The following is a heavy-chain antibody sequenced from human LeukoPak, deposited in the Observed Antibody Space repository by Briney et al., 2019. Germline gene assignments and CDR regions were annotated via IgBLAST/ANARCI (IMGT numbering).Heavy chain of an antibody. V-gene: IGHV1-8*01. CDR1: GYTFTSYD. D-gene: IGHD2-2*01. J-gene: IGHJ4*02. CDR2: INPNSGNT. CDR3: AKDRRIVPAAIPYYFDY. Sequence: ASVKVSCKASGYTFTSYDINWVRQATGQGLEWMGWINPNSGNTGYAQKFQGRVTMTRNTSISTAYMELSSLRAEDTAVYYCAKDRRIVPAAIPYYFDYCGQGTLVTVSS.